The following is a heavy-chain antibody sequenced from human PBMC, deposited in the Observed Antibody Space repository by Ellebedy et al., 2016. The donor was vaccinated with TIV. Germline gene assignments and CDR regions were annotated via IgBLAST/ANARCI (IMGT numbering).Heavy chain of an antibody. CDR3: AAFPFLSASSAY. V-gene: IGHV1-18*01. J-gene: IGHJ4*02. CDR1: GYTFTSYG. CDR2: ISTYNGNT. D-gene: IGHD2/OR15-2a*01. Sequence: ASVKVSCNASGYTFTSYGISWVRQAPGQGLEWMGWISTYNGNTNYAQKFQDRVTMTRDTSTRTVYMELSSLTSDDTAVYYCAAFPFLSASSAYWGQGTLVTVSS.